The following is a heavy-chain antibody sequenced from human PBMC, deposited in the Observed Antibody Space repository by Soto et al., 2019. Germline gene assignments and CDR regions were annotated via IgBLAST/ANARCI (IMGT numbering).Heavy chain of an antibody. V-gene: IGHV3-11*01. J-gene: IGHJ1*01. CDR1: GFTFSDDY. CDR2: ISTTGSTT. D-gene: IGHD6-19*01. Sequence: QVQLMESGGGLVTPGGSLRLSCAASGFTFSDDYMSWIRQAPGKGLEWVSYISTTGSTTYYADSVKGRFTISRDNAKNSLFLQMDSLRADDTAVYYCGRSPGYSSGLFQHWGQGTLVTVSS. CDR3: GRSPGYSSGLFQH.